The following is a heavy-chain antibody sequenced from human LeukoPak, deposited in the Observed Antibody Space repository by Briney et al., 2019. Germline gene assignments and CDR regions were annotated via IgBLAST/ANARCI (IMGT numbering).Heavy chain of an antibody. D-gene: IGHD3-10*01. CDR3: ARGGRPDY. CDR2: IKEDGREK. J-gene: IGHJ4*02. Sequence: GGSLRLSCATSGFTLSSSWMSWVGQAPGKGLECVANIKEDGREKYYVDSVKGRFTISRDNAKNSLYLQMSSLRAEDTAVYYCARGGRPDYWGQGTLVTVSS. CDR1: GFTLSSSW. V-gene: IGHV3-7*01.